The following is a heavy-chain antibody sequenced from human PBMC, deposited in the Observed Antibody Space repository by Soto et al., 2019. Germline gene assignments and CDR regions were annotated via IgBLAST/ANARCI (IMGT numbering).Heavy chain of an antibody. CDR3: ARDTDRPQLGGNYYYILAV. D-gene: IGHD3-3*02. CDR1: GGTFRNSA. J-gene: IGHJ6*02. Sequence: QVQLEQSGAEVKKPGSSVKVSCKASGGTFRNSAISWVRQAPGQGLEWMGGIMPIFRTPDYAQKFHGRVTITADESTSTAYMELSGLRSDDPAVYFCARDTDRPQLGGNYYYILAVWGHGTTVTVSS. V-gene: IGHV1-69*12. CDR2: IMPIFRTP.